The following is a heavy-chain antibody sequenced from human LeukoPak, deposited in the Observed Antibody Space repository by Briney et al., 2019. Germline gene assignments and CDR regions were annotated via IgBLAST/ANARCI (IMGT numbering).Heavy chain of an antibody. V-gene: IGHV4-59*08. J-gene: IGHJ3*02. CDR2: IYYTGST. CDR3: ARSYSGSYSNAFDI. CDR1: AGSITNYY. D-gene: IGHD1-26*01. Sequence: SETLSLTCTVSAGSITNYYWSWIRQPPGKGLEWIGYIYYTGSTNYNPSLKSRVSISVDTSKNQFSLKLSSVTAADTAVYYCARSYSGSYSNAFDIWGQGTMVTVSS.